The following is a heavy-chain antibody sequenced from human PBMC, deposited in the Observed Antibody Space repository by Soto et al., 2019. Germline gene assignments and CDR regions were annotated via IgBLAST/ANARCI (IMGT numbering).Heavy chain of an antibody. D-gene: IGHD5-18*01. CDR3: ANLYSPMDTPTLIDV. Sequence: QVQLVESGGGVVQPGRSLRLSCVASGFTFTRYGMHWVRQAPGKGLEWVALISNDGRNQYYADSVKGRFSISRDNSKNPVFLQLTGLSPDDTAVYDGANLYSPMDTPTLIDVCGQGTLVTVSS. V-gene: IGHV3-30*18. J-gene: IGHJ4*02. CDR1: GFTFTRYG. CDR2: ISNDGRNQ.